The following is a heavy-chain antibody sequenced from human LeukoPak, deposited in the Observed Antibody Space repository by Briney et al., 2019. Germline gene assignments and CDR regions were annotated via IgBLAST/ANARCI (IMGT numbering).Heavy chain of an antibody. Sequence: PSETLSLTCAVYGGSFSGYYWSWIRQPPGKGLEWIGEINHSGSTNYNPSLKSRVTISVDTSKNQFSLKLSSVTAADTAVYYCARAFRSMVRGVIIARPSESGPRYYYYYMDVWGKGTTVTVSS. D-gene: IGHD3-10*01. CDR1: GGSFSGYY. J-gene: IGHJ6*03. V-gene: IGHV4-34*01. CDR2: INHSGST. CDR3: ARAFRSMVRGVIIARPSESGPRYYYYYMDV.